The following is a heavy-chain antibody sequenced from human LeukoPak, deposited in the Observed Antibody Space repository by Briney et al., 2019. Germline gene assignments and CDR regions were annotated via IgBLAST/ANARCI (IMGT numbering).Heavy chain of an antibody. V-gene: IGHV1-18*01. CDR2: ISAYNGNT. Sequence: GASVKVSCKASGYTFTSSGISWVRQAPGQGLEWMGWISAYNGNTNYAQKLQGRVTMTTDTSTSTAYMELRSLRSDDTAVYYCARDGLGSGYDYVDPNDDYWGQGTLVTVSS. J-gene: IGHJ4*02. CDR1: GYTFTSSG. CDR3: ARDGLGSGYDYVDPNDDY. D-gene: IGHD5-12*01.